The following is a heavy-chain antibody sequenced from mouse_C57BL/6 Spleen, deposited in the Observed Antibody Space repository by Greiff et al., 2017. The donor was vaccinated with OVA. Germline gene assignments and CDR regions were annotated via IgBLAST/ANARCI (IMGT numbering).Heavy chain of an antibody. J-gene: IGHJ4*01. CDR3: ARLITRAMDY. V-gene: IGHV1-80*01. CDR1: GYAFSSYW. D-gene: IGHD2-4*01. CDR2: IYPGDGDT. Sequence: VKLQESGAELVKPGASVKISCKASGYAFSSYWMNWVKQRPGKGLEWIGQIYPGDGDTNYNGKFKGKATLTADKSSSTAYMQLSSLTSEDSAVYFCARLITRAMDYWGQGTSVTVSS.